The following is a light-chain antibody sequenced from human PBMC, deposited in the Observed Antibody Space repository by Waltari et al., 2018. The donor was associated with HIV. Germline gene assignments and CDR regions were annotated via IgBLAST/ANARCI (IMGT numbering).Light chain of an antibody. CDR1: SGSIDSNY. CDR3: QSSDSIIAV. V-gene: IGLV6-57*03. J-gene: IGLJ3*02. Sequence: NFMLTQPHSVSGSPGKTVTISCTRSSGSIDSNYVQWYQQRPGSAPMILIYEDTERPSGVPDRFSASIDSSSNSASLSISGLKTEDEADYYCQSSDSIIAVFGGGTKLTVL. CDR2: EDT.